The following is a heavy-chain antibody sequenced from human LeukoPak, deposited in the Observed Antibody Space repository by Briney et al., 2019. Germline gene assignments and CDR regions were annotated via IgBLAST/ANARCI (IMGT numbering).Heavy chain of an antibody. Sequence: SETLSLTCAVSGGSISSSNWWSWVRQPPGKGLEWIGEIYNSGSTNYNPSLKSRVTISVDKSKNQFSLKLSSVTAADTAVYYCARVLTYYDILTGYYKAGYFDYWGQGTLVTVSS. V-gene: IGHV4-4*02. CDR1: GGSISSSNW. CDR3: ARVLTYYDILTGYYKAGYFDY. CDR2: IYNSGST. D-gene: IGHD3-9*01. J-gene: IGHJ4*02.